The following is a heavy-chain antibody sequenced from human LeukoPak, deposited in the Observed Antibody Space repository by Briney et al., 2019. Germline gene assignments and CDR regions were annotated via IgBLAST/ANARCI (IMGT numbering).Heavy chain of an antibody. CDR1: GVSLSGYY. J-gene: IGHJ5*02. CDR3: ARIRCGLSPEICYNH. V-gene: IGHV4-34*01. CDR2: VSPGGYT. D-gene: IGHD2-21*01. Sequence: PSETLSLTCAVSGVSLSGYYWSWIRQSPGKGLECIVEVSPGGYTKYNTSLKSRGSISVDTSENQLSMRLYSLTAADTAIYYCARIRCGLSPEICYNHWAQGTLVTVSS.